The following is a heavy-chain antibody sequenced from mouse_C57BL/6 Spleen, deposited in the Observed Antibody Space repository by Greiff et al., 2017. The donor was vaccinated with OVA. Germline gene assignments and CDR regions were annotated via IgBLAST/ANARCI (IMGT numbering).Heavy chain of an antibody. CDR3: ARDGPKAMDY. V-gene: IGHV3-6*01. Sequence: EVKLMESGPGLVKPSQSLSLTCSVTGYSITSGYYWNWIRQFPGNKLEWMGYISYDGSNNYNPSLKNRISITRDTSKNQFFLKLNSVTTEDTATYYCARDGPKAMDYWGQGTSVTVSS. CDR2: ISYDGSN. D-gene: IGHD3-3*01. J-gene: IGHJ4*01. CDR1: GYSITSGYY.